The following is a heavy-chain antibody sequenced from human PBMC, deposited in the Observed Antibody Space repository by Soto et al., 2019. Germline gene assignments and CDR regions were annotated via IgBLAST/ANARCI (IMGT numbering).Heavy chain of an antibody. CDR1: GFTFTTYA. CDR3: ARAEGRWLQLGDY. CDR2: ISYDGSNK. Sequence: SGGSLRLSCAASGFTFTTYAMHWVRQAPGKGLEWVAVISYDGSNKFHADSVKGRFTISRDSSKNTLYLQMNSLRPEDTAVYYCARAEGRWLQLGDYWGQGTQVTVSS. V-gene: IGHV3-30-3*01. J-gene: IGHJ4*02. D-gene: IGHD5-12*01.